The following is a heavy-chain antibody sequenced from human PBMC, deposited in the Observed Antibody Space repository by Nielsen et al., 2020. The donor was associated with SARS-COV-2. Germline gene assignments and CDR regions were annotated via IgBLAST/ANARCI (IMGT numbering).Heavy chain of an antibody. J-gene: IGHJ6*03. CDR3: AREAHPVFGVVVRVPHYMDV. V-gene: IGHV3-48*02. D-gene: IGHD3-3*01. CDR2: ISSTSKTI. Sequence: WIRQPPGKGLEWVSYISSTSKTIRHADTVKGRLSISRDNAQNSILLQMSSLRDEDTATYYCAREAHPVFGVVVRVPHYMDVWGTGTTVTVSS.